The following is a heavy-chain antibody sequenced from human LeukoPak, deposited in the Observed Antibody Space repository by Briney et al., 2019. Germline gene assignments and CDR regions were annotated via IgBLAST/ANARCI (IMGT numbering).Heavy chain of an antibody. Sequence: PGGSLRLSCAASGFTFSSYSMNWVRQAPGKGLEWVSYISSSSSTIYYADSVKGRFTISRDNAKNSLYLQMNSLRAEDTAVYYCASSKRPYDSSGYLGRVAEDAFDIWGQGTMVTVSS. D-gene: IGHD3-22*01. CDR2: ISSSSSTI. CDR3: ASSKRPYDSSGYLGRVAEDAFDI. CDR1: GFTFSSYS. J-gene: IGHJ3*02. V-gene: IGHV3-48*04.